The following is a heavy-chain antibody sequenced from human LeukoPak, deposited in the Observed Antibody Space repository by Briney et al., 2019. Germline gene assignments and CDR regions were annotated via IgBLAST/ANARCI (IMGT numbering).Heavy chain of an antibody. D-gene: IGHD6-13*01. CDR3: AKDPPRSSSWYYFDY. V-gene: IGHV3-66*01. J-gene: IGHJ4*02. CDR1: GFTVSSNY. Sequence: GGSLRLSCAASGFTVSSNYMSWVRQAPGKGLEWVSVIYSGGSTYYADSVKGRFTISRDNSKNTLYLQMNSLRAEDTAVYYCAKDPPRSSSWYYFDYWGQGTLVTVSS. CDR2: IYSGGST.